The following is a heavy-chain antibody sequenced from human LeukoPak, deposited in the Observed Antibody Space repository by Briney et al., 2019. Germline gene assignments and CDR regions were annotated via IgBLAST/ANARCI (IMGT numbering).Heavy chain of an antibody. J-gene: IGHJ4*02. V-gene: IGHV3-30*18. CDR1: GFTFSSYG. CDR2: ISYDETKK. CDR3: AKNIGDYNSHYFDY. Sequence: PGGSLRLSCAASGFTFSSYGMHWVRQAPGKGLEWVAIISYDETKKNYADSVKGRFTISRDNSKNTLFLQMNSLRAEDTAVYYCAKNIGDYNSHYFDYWGQGTLVTVSS. D-gene: IGHD2-21*02.